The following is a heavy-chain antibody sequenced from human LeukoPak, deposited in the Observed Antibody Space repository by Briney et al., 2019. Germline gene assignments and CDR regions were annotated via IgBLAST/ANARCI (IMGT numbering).Heavy chain of an antibody. V-gene: IGHV4-34*01. CDR3: ARGDSYYDSSGYYWGPFDI. D-gene: IGHD3-22*01. Sequence: PSETPSLTCAVYGGSFSGYYWSWIRQPPGKGLEWIGEINHSGSTNYNPSLKSRVTISVDTSKNQFSLKLSSVTAADTAVYYCARGDSYYDSSGYYWGPFDIWGQGTMVTVSS. CDR2: INHSGST. CDR1: GGSFSGYY. J-gene: IGHJ3*02.